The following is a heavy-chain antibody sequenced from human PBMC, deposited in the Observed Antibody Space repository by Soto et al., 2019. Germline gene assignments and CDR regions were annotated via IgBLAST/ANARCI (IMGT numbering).Heavy chain of an antibody. CDR3: ARVASWAARAWVDP. CDR2: INPNTGGT. Sequence: QVQLVQSGAEVKKPGASVKVSCMASGYTFTGYFIHWVREVPGQGLEYMGWINPNTGGTDYAQKLQGRVTMTRDTSSSTVFMEMKRLTSDDTAVYYCARVASWAARAWVDPWGQGTLVTVS. V-gene: IGHV1-2*02. J-gene: IGHJ5*02. D-gene: IGHD2-15*01. CDR1: GYTFTGYF.